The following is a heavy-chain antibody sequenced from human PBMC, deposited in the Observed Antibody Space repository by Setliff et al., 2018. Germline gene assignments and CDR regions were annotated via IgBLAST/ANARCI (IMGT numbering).Heavy chain of an antibody. V-gene: IGHV3-48*01. CDR2: ISTSGSTI. CDR3: AKSSGSSSSTNLEY. D-gene: IGHD6-6*01. CDR1: GFTFSNYG. J-gene: IGHJ4*02. Sequence: GESLKISCAASGFTFSNYGMTWVRQAPGKGLEWISYISTSGSTIYYADSVKGRFTISRDKAHHSLFLQMNSLRAEDTAVYYCAKSSGSSSSTNLEYLGPGTLVTVSS.